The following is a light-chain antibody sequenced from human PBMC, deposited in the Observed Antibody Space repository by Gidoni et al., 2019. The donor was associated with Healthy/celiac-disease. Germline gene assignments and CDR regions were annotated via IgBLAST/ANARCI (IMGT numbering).Light chain of an antibody. J-gene: IGKJ2*01. CDR3: QQYNSYLYT. Sequence: DIQMTQPPSTLSASVGYRVTITCRASKSISSWLAWYQQKPGKAPKLLIYKASSLESGVPSRFSGSGSGTEFTLTISSLQADDFATYYCQQYNSYLYTFGQGTKLEIK. CDR2: KAS. V-gene: IGKV1-5*03. CDR1: KSISSW.